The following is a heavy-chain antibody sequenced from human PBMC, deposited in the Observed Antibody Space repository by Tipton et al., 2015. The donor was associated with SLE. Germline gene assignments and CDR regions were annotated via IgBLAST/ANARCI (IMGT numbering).Heavy chain of an antibody. J-gene: IGHJ6*02. V-gene: IGHV4-39*01. D-gene: IGHD6-19*01. CDR1: GGSISSSSYY. Sequence: LRLSCTVSGGSISSSSYYWGWIRQPPGKGLDWIGSIYYSGSSYYNPSLKSRVTISVDTSKNQFSLKLSSVTAADTAVYYCVGYSSGWYGVDVWGQGTTVTVSS. CDR2: IYYSGSS. CDR3: VGYSSGWYGVDV.